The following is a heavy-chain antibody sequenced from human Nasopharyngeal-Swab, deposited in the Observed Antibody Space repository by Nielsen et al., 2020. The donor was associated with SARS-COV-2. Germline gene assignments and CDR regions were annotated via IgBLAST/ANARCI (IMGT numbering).Heavy chain of an antibody. CDR3: TSSKT. J-gene: IGHJ4*02. CDR1: GVSMSSSRSFY. Sequence: SETLSLTCTVSGVSMSSSRSFYWGWIRQPPGKGLEWIGSVYNSGDTFYNPSLQSRVTISVDTSENQFSLRLTSVTAADTALYYCTSSKTWGQGVLVTVSS. D-gene: IGHD2-2*01. CDR2: VYNSGDT. V-gene: IGHV4-39*01.